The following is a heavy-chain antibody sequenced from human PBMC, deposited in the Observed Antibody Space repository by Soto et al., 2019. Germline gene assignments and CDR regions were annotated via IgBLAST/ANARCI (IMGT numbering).Heavy chain of an antibody. CDR2: IYPGDSDT. D-gene: IGHD6-13*01. CDR3: ARSPLIAAAGNYYFDY. V-gene: IGHV5-51*01. Sequence: GESLKISCKGSGYSFTSYWIGWVRRMPGKGLEWMGIIYPGDSDTRYSPSFQGQVTISADKSISTAYLQWSSLKASDTAMYYCARSPLIAAAGNYYFDYWGQGTLVTVSS. J-gene: IGHJ4*02. CDR1: GYSFTSYW.